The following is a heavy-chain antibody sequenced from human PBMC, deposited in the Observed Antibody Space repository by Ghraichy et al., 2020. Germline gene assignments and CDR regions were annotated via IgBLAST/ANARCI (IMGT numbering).Heavy chain of an antibody. Sequence: GGSLRLSCAASGFTFSSYEMNWVRQAPGKGLEWISYISDSGKSAYYADSVKGRFTISRDNAENSLYLQMNNLRVEDTAVYYCARGARRIGSSGTSWSDPWGQGTLVTVSS. D-gene: IGHD2-2*01. CDR3: ARGARRIGSSGTSWSDP. CDR1: GFTFSSYE. J-gene: IGHJ5*02. V-gene: IGHV3-48*03. CDR2: ISDSGKSA.